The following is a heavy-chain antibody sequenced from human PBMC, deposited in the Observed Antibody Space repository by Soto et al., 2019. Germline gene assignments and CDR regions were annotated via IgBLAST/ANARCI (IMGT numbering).Heavy chain of an antibody. CDR3: ARDKITGLFDY. Sequence: SETLSLTCAVSGVSISSGGYSWRWIRQPPGKGLEWIGYIYHSGSTNYNPSLKSRVTISVDTSKNQFSLKLTSVTAADTAVYYCARDKITGLFDYWGQGTLVTVSS. V-gene: IGHV4-30-2*01. D-gene: IGHD2-8*02. J-gene: IGHJ4*02. CDR1: GVSISSGGYS. CDR2: IYHSGST.